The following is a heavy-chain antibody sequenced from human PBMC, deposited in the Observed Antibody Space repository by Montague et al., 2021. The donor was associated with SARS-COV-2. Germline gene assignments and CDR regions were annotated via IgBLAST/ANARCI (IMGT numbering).Heavy chain of an antibody. CDR1: GFSLTTSAIC. V-gene: IGHV2-70*11. Sequence: PVLVKPTQTLTLTCTFSGFSLTTSAICVSWIRQPPGKAPEWLARXDWDDDKHYNASLKTRLTISKDTSKNHVVLTMTNMDPVDTGTYYCARSGQPAGNYAPLGYYGLDVWGRGTTVIVSS. CDR3: ARSGQPAGNYAPLGYYGLDV. D-gene: IGHD1-26*01. J-gene: IGHJ6*02. CDR2: XDWDDDK.